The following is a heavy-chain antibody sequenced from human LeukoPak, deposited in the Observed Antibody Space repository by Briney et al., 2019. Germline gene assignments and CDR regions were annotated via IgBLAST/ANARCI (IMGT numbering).Heavy chain of an antibody. V-gene: IGHV4-4*07. D-gene: IGHD4-11*01. CDR3: ARSPRDSNWLDY. Sequence: SETLSLTCTVSGGSINNYYWSWMRQPAGKGLEWIGRIYSSGSTNYNPSLKSRVTMSVDTPKNQFSLKLSSVTAAGTAIYYCARSPRDSNWLDYWGQGTLVTVSS. CDR2: IYSSGST. CDR1: GGSINNYY. J-gene: IGHJ4*02.